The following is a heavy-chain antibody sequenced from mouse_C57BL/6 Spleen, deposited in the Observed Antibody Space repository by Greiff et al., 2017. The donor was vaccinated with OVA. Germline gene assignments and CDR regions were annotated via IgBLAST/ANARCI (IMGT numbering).Heavy chain of an antibody. D-gene: IGHD1-1*01. CDR1: GYTFTSYW. Sequence: VKQSCKASGYTFTSYWMHWVKQRPGRGLEWIGRIDPNSGGTKYNEKFKSKATLTVDKPSSTAYMQLSSLTSEDSAVYYCANYYGSSYGFAYWGQGTLVTVSA. CDR2: IDPNSGGT. J-gene: IGHJ3*01. CDR3: ANYYGSSYGFAY. V-gene: IGHV1-72*01.